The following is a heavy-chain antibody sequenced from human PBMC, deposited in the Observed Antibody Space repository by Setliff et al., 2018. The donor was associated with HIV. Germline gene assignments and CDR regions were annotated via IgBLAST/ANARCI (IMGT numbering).Heavy chain of an antibody. D-gene: IGHD6-19*01. CDR3: ARAEAGAFDI. V-gene: IGHV4-34*01. Sequence: PSETRSLTCAVYGGPFSAYYWSWIRQPPGKGLEWIGEINHSGSTAYNPSLKSRVTVSVDTSKNQFSLKLRSVAAADTAVYFCARAEAGAFDIWGPGTMVTVSS. J-gene: IGHJ3*02. CDR2: INHSGST. CDR1: GGPFSAYY.